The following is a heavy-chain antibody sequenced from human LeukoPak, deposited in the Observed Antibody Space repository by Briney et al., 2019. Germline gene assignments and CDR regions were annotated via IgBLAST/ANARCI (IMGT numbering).Heavy chain of an antibody. J-gene: IGHJ6*02. CDR2: IIPIFGAA. Sequence: GASVKVSCKASGGTFSSYAISWVRQAPGQGLEWVGGIIPIFGAANYAQKFQGRVTITADESTSTAYMELSSLRSEDTAVYYCARDRYSGSYALYYYYGMDVWGQGTTVTVSS. CDR1: GGTFSSYA. V-gene: IGHV1-69*13. D-gene: IGHD1-26*01. CDR3: ARDRYSGSYALYYYYGMDV.